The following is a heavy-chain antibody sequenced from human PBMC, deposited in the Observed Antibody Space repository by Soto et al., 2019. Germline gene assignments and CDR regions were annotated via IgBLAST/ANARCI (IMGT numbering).Heavy chain of an antibody. CDR1: GFTFSSYS. D-gene: IGHD7-27*01. Sequence: GGSLSLSCAVSGFTFSSYSMNWVRQAPGKGLEWVSYISSSSSTIYYADSVKGRFTISRDNAKNSLYLQMDSLRVEDTAVYYCARDQGNIWDLDYWGQGTQVTSPQ. V-gene: IGHV3-48*01. CDR3: ARDQGNIWDLDY. CDR2: ISSSSSTI. J-gene: IGHJ4*02.